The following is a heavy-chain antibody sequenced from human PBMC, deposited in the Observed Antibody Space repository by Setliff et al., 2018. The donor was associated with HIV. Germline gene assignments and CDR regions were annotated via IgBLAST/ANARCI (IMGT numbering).Heavy chain of an antibody. CDR1: GFTFSSYG. D-gene: IGHD3-22*01. Sequence: PGGSLRLSCAASGFTFSSYGMHWVRQAPGKGLEWVAFIRYGGSNKYYADSVKGRFTISRDNSKNTLYLQMNSLRAEDTAVYYCAKDRYYDSSGSPFDYWGQGTLVTVSS. CDR3: AKDRYYDSSGSPFDY. J-gene: IGHJ4*02. V-gene: IGHV3-30*02. CDR2: IRYGGSNK.